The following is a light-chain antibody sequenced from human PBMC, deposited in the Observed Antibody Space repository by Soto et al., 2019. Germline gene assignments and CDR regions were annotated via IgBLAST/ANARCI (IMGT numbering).Light chain of an antibody. CDR1: QSVSSSY. CDR2: GAS. Sequence: EIVLTQSPGTQSLSPGQRDTLSCRASQSVSSSYLAWYQQKPGQAPRLLIYGASSRATGIPDRFSGSGSGTDFTLTISRLEPEDFAVFYCQQYGSSAWTFGQGTKVDI. CDR3: QQYGSSAWT. V-gene: IGKV3-20*01. J-gene: IGKJ1*01.